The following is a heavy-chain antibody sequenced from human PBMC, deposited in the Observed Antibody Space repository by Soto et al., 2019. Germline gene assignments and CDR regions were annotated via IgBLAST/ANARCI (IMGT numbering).Heavy chain of an antibody. Sequence: LSLTCAVYGASLSDNYCNWLRQPPGKGLEWIGEINHSGNTNYNPSLRSRVTISIDTSKNQLSLNLRSVSAADTAVYYCARGRGEFDASGQGAQVTVS. V-gene: IGHV4-34*01. CDR2: INHSGNT. CDR3: ARGRGEFDA. D-gene: IGHD2-21*01. CDR1: GASLSDNY. J-gene: IGHJ5*02.